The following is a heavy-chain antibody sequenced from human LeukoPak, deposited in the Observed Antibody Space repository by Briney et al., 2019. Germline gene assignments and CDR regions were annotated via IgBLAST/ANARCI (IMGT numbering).Heavy chain of an antibody. CDR1: GYSISSGYY. CDR2: IYHSGST. CDR3: AREERIVGATTPFDY. D-gene: IGHD1-26*01. J-gene: IGHJ4*02. Sequence: PSETLSLTCTVSGYSISSGYYWGWIRPPPGKGLEWIGSIYHSGSTYYNPSLKSRVTISVDTSKNQFSLKLSSVTAADTAVYYCAREERIVGATTPFDYWGQGTLVTVSS. V-gene: IGHV4-38-2*02.